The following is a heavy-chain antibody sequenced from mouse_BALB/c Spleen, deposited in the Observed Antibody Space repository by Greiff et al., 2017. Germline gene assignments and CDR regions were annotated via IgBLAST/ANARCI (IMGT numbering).Heavy chain of an antibody. CDR1: GFTFSSFG. J-gene: IGHJ4*01. CDR2: ISSGSSTI. Sequence: VESGGGLVQPGGSRKLSCAASGFTFSSFGMHWVRQAPEKGLEWVAYISSGSSTIYYADTVKGRFTISRDNPKNTLFLQMTSLRSEDTAMYYCARWGTMEAIMDYWGQGTSVTVSS. CDR3: ARWGTMEAIMDY. D-gene: IGHD1-1*02. V-gene: IGHV5-17*02.